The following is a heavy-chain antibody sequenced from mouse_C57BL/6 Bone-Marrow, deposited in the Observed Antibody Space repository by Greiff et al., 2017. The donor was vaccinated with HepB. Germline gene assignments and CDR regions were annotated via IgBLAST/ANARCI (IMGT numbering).Heavy chain of an antibody. CDR1: GYTFTSYW. CDR3: AREDYGSSCPWYFDV. CDR2: IDSNSGGT. Sequence: QVQLQQPGAELVKPGASVKLSCKASGYTFTSYWMHWVKQRPGRGLEWIGRIDSNSGGTKYNEKFKSKATLTVDKPSSTAYMQLSSLTSEDSAVYYCAREDYGSSCPWYFDVWGTGTTVTVSS. J-gene: IGHJ1*03. D-gene: IGHD1-1*01. V-gene: IGHV1-72*01.